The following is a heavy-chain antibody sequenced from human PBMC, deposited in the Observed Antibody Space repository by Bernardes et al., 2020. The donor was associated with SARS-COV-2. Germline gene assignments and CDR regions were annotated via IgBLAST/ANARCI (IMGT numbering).Heavy chain of an antibody. CDR2: ISQTGIT. CDR1: GGSFSRYY. Sequence: SETLSVSCAVYGGSFSRYYWSWFRQPPGKGLEWIGEISQTGITNHNPSLKIRVTISVATSKSQFSLKLDPVTAADTAVYYCARLQSVPGLFYVSWQYQGLDVWGQGTSVTVSS. J-gene: IGHJ6*02. CDR3: ARLQSVPGLFYVSWQYQGLDV. D-gene: IGHD2-2*01. V-gene: IGHV4-34*01.